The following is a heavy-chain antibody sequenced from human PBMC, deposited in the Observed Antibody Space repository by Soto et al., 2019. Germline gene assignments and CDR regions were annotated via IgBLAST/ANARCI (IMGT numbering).Heavy chain of an antibody. CDR3: ARDNRYFDWSVSDYGMDV. CDR2: ISAYNGNT. CDR1: GYTFTSYG. V-gene: IGHV1-18*04. Sequence: ASVKVSCKASGYTFTSYGISRVRQAPGQGLEWMGWISAYNGNTNYAQKLQGRVTMTTDTSTSTAYMELRSLRSDDTAVYYCARDNRYFDWSVSDYGMDVWGQGTTVTVSS. J-gene: IGHJ6*02. D-gene: IGHD3-9*01.